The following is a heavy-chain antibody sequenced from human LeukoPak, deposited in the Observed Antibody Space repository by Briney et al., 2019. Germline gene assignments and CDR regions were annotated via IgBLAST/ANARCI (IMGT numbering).Heavy chain of an antibody. D-gene: IGHD6-19*01. V-gene: IGHV3-23*01. J-gene: IGHJ4*02. CDR2: ISGSGGST. Sequence: GGSQRLSCAASGFTFSSYAMSWVRQAPGKGLEWVSAISGSGGSTYYADSVKGRFTISRDNSKNTLYLQMNSLRAEDTAVYYCAKDLGSGWYYFDYWGQGTLVTVSS. CDR3: AKDLGSGWYYFDY. CDR1: GFTFSSYA.